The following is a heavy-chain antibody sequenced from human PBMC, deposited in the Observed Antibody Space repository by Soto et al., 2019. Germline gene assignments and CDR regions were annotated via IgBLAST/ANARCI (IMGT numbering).Heavy chain of an antibody. Sequence: EVQLVESGGGLVQPGGSLRLSCAASGFTFSSYSMNWVRQAPGKGLEWVSYISSSSSTIYYAGSVKGRFTISRDNANNTLYLQMNSLRAEDTAVYYCASPRGYDILTGYYGDYWGQGTLVTVSS. V-gene: IGHV3-48*01. D-gene: IGHD3-9*01. CDR2: ISSSSSTI. J-gene: IGHJ4*02. CDR3: ASPRGYDILTGYYGDY. CDR1: GFTFSSYS.